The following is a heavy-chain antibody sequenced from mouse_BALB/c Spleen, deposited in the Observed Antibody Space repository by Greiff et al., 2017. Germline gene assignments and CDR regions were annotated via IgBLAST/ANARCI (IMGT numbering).Heavy chain of an antibody. Sequence: EVKLEESGGGLVQPGGSMKLSCVASGFTFSNYWMNWVRQSPEKGLEWVAEIRLKSNNYATHYAESVKGRFTISRDDSKSSVYLQMNNLRAEDTGIYHCTRRSYDYDGPWFAYWGQGTLVTVSA. V-gene: IGHV6-6*02. CDR1: GFTFSNYW. CDR3: TRRSYDYDGPWFAY. CDR2: IRLKSNNYAT. J-gene: IGHJ3*01. D-gene: IGHD2-4*01.